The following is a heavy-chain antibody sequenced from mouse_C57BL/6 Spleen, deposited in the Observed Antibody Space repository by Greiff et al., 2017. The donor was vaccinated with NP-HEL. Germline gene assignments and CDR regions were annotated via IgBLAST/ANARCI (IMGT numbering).Heavy chain of an antibody. CDR2: INPGSGGT. CDR3: ARRSNYLNAMDY. J-gene: IGHJ4*01. CDR1: GYAFTNYL. Sequence: VMLQESGAELVRPGTSVKVSCKASGYAFTNYLIEWVKQRPGQGLEWIGVINPGSGGTNYNEKFKGKATLTADKSSSTAYMQLSSLTSEDSAVYFCARRSNYLNAMDYWGQGTSVTVSS. D-gene: IGHD2-5*01. V-gene: IGHV1-54*01.